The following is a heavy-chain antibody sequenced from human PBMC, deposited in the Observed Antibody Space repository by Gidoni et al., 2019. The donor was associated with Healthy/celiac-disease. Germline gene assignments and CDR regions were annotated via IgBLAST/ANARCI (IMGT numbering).Heavy chain of an antibody. V-gene: IGHV1-46*01. CDR2: SNPRGGST. D-gene: IGHD3-22*01. CDR3: ARGLGFGDSSGYSGLEKDY. Sequence: VQLVQSRAEVKKPGASVKFSCKASGYTFTSYFMHWVRQAPGQGLEWMGISNPRGGSTSYAQKCQGRVTMTRDTSTSTVYMELSSLRSEDTAVYDCARGLGFGDSSGYSGLEKDYWGQGTLVTVSS. CDR1: GYTFTSYF. J-gene: IGHJ4*02.